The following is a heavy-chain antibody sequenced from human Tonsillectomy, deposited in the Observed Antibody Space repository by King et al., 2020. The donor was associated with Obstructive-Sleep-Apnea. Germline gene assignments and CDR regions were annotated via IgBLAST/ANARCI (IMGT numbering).Heavy chain of an antibody. Sequence: VQLVESGGGLVQPGGSLRLSCAASGFTFSSYAMSWVRQAPGKGLEWVSAISGSGGSTYYADSVKGRFTISRENSKNTLYLQMNRLSAEDTAGYYCATLRNYDSSGYPIDYWGQGTLVTVSS. CDR2: ISGSGGST. V-gene: IGHV3-23*04. CDR1: GFTFSSYA. D-gene: IGHD3-22*01. CDR3: ATLRNYDSSGYPIDY. J-gene: IGHJ4*02.